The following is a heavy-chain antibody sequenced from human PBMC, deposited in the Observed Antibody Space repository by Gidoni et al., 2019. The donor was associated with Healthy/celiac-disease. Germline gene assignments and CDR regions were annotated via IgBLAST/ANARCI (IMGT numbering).Heavy chain of an antibody. CDR3: AKGPTHWGRGPFDY. J-gene: IGHJ4*02. V-gene: IGHV3-23*01. D-gene: IGHD7-27*01. CDR2: ISGSGGST. CDR1: GFTFSSYA. Sequence: EVQLLESGGGVVQPGGSLRLSCAASGFTFSSYAMSWVRQAPGKGLEWVSAISGSGGSTYYADSVTGRFTISRDNSKNTLYLQMNSLRAEDTAVYYCAKGPTHWGRGPFDYWGQGTLVTVSS.